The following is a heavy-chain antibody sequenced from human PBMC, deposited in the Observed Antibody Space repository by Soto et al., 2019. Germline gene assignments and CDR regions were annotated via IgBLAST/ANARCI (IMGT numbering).Heavy chain of an antibody. CDR2: INPNSGGT. V-gene: IGHV1-2*04. CDR3: ARGETIAARPDLYWFDP. J-gene: IGHJ5*02. D-gene: IGHD6-6*01. Sequence: GASVKVSCKASGYTFTGYYMHWVRQAPGQGLEWMGWINPNSGGTNYAQKFQGWVTMTRDTSISTAYMELSRLRSDDTAVYYCARGETIAARPDLYWFDPWGQGTLVTVSS. CDR1: GYTFTGYY.